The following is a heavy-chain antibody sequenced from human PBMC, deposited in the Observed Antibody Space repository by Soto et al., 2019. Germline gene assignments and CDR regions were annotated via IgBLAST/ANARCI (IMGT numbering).Heavy chain of an antibody. V-gene: IGHV3-23*01. CDR3: AKFGMATTKRSPPYYIDY. D-gene: IGHD1-1*01. CDR2: ISGSGGGT. J-gene: IGHJ4*02. CDR1: GFTFSSYA. Sequence: PGGSLRLSCAASGFTFSSYAMSWVRQAPGKGLEWVSSISGSGGGTYYAGSVKGRFTFSRDNSKNTLYLQMNSLRAEDTAVYYCAKFGMATTKRSPPYYIDYWGQGA.